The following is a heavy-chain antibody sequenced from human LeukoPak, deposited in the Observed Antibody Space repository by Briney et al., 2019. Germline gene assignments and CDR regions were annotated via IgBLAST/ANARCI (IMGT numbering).Heavy chain of an antibody. CDR2: INSDGSRI. D-gene: IGHD5-12*01. CDR1: GFTFSTYW. J-gene: IGHJ3*02. CDR3: ARCRIEWALNAFDI. Sequence: PGGSLRLSCEASGFTFSTYWMHWVRQAPGKGLVWVSRINSDGSRITYADSVKGRFTISRDNAKNTLYLQMNSLGAEDTAVYYCARCRIEWALNAFDIWGQGTMVTVSS. V-gene: IGHV3-74*01.